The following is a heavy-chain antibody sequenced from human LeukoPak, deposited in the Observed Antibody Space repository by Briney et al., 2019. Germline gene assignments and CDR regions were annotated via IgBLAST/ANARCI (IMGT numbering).Heavy chain of an antibody. CDR2: IYYSGST. J-gene: IGHJ4*02. D-gene: IGHD6-13*01. Sequence: SETLSLTCTVSGGSISSSSYYWGWIRQPPGKGLEWIGSIYYSGSTYYNPSLKSRVTISVDTSKNQFSLKLSSVTAADTAVYYCSGERAGTIVDYWGQGTLVTVSS. CDR1: GGSISSSSYY. V-gene: IGHV4-39*02. CDR3: SGERAGTIVDY.